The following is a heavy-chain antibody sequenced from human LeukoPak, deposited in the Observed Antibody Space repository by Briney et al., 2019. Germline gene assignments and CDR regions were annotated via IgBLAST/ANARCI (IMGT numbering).Heavy chain of an antibody. CDR3: ARDVVGATSPPKYAY. Sequence: SETVSLTCTVSGGSISSGDYYWSWIRQPPGKGLEWIGYIYYSGSTYYNPSLKSRVTISVDTSKNQFSLKLSSVTAADAAVYYCARDVVGATSPPKYAYWGQGTLVTVSS. CDR2: IYYSGST. D-gene: IGHD1-26*01. V-gene: IGHV4-30-4*08. CDR1: GGSISSGDYY. J-gene: IGHJ4*02.